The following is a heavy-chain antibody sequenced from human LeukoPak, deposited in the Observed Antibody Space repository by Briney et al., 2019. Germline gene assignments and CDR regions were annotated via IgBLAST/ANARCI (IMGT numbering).Heavy chain of an antibody. D-gene: IGHD6-19*01. CDR1: GGTFSSYA. CDR2: IIPIFGTA. Sequence: SVNVSCKASGGTFSSYAISWVRQAPGQGLEWMGRIIPIFGTANYAQKFQGRVTITTDESTSTAYMELSSLRSEDTAVYYCARDLSPLGSSGYMRYYYYYMDVWGKGTTVTVSS. V-gene: IGHV1-69*05. J-gene: IGHJ6*03. CDR3: ARDLSPLGSSGYMRYYYYYMDV.